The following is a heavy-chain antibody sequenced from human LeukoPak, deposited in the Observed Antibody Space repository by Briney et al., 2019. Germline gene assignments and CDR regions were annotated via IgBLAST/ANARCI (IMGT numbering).Heavy chain of an antibody. CDR2: ISSNGGST. V-gene: IGHV3-64*01. J-gene: IGHJ4*02. CDR3: AREYNSGDY. Sequence: GGSLRLSCAASGFTFSSYAMHWVRQAPGKGLEYVSAISSNGGSTYYANSVKGRFTISRDNSKNTLYLQMGSLRAEDMAVYYCAREYNSGDYWGQGTLVTVSS. D-gene: IGHD1-14*01. CDR1: GFTFSSYA.